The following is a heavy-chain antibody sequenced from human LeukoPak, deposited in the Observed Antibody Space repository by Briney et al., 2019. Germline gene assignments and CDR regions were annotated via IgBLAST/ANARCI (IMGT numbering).Heavy chain of an antibody. CDR2: INHSGST. CDR3: ARASYYYGSGIDY. D-gene: IGHD3-10*01. J-gene: IGHJ4*02. Sequence: SETLSLTCAVYGESFSGYYWTCIRQPPGKGLEWIGEINHSGSTNYSPSLKSRVTISVDTSKNQFSLKLSSVTAADTAVYYCARASYYYGSGIDYWGQGTLVTVSS. V-gene: IGHV4-34*01. CDR1: GESFSGYY.